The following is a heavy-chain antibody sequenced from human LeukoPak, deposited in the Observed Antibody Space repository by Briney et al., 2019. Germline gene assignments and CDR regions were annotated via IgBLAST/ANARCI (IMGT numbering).Heavy chain of an antibody. CDR1: GYTFSSHG. J-gene: IGHJ4*02. V-gene: IGHV3-23*01. CDR2: INGAGDNT. Sequence: PGGSLRLSCAASGYTFSSHGLTWVRQAPGKGLEWISTINGAGDNTFYAETVKGRFTISRDNSKNTLYLQMHNLRAEDTAIYYCAKVSVCYGCYLDCWGQGTLITVS. CDR3: AKVSVCYGCYLDC. D-gene: IGHD3-16*01.